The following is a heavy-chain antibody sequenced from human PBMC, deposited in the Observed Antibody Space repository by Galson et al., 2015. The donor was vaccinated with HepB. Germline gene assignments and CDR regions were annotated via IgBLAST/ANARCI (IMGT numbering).Heavy chain of an antibody. D-gene: IGHD6-19*01. CDR2: IVVGSGNT. CDR1: GFTFRTSA. J-gene: IGHJ4*02. V-gene: IGHV1-58*01. Sequence: SCKASGFTFRTSAVQWVRQARGQHLEWVGWIVVGSGNTNYAQNVQERITITRDMSSSTAYMELSSLRSEDTAVYYCAIETYSKGCCNFDYWGQGTLVTVSS. CDR3: AIETYSKGCCNFDY.